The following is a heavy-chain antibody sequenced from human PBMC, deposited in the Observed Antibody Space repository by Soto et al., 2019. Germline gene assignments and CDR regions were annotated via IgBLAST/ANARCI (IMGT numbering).Heavy chain of an antibody. Sequence: GGSLRLSCAASGFTFDDYAMHWVRQAPGKGLEWVSGISWNSGSIGYADSVKGRFTISRDNAKNSLYLQMNSLRAEDTALYYCAKAGSSSWSGGFDYWGQGTLVTVSS. CDR3: AKAGSSSWSGGFDY. D-gene: IGHD6-13*01. CDR2: ISWNSGSI. CDR1: GFTFDDYA. V-gene: IGHV3-9*01. J-gene: IGHJ4*02.